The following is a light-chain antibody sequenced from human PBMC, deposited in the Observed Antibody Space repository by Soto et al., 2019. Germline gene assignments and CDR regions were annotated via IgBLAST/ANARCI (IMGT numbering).Light chain of an antibody. V-gene: IGKV3-20*01. Sequence: EIVLTQSPGTLSLSPGERATLSCRASQRVSSNYLAWYQQKPGQAPRHLIYGASSRSTGIPDRFSGSGSGTALTLTISRLEPEDFAVFYCQQRGTFGQGTKVAIK. CDR1: QRVSSNY. J-gene: IGKJ1*01. CDR2: GAS. CDR3: QQRGT.